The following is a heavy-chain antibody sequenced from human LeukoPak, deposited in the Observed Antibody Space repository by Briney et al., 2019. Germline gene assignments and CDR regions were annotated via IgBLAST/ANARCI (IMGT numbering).Heavy chain of an antibody. CDR3: AVIVVVPAAIWFDY. J-gene: IGHJ4*02. D-gene: IGHD2-2*02. CDR2: ISYDGSNK. V-gene: IGHV3-30-3*01. Sequence: GGSLRLSCAASGFTFSSYAMHWVRQAPGKGLEWVAVISYDGSNKYYADSVKGRFTISRDNSKNTLYLLMNSLRAEDTAVYYSAVIVVVPAAIWFDYWGQGTLVTVSS. CDR1: GFTFSSYA.